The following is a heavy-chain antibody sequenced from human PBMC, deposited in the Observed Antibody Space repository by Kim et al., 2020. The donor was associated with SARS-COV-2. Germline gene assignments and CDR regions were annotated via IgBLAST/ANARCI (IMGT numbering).Heavy chain of an antibody. D-gene: IGHD6-13*01. CDR1: GGSISSYY. CDR3: ARDMFGTSSWYEGNYYYGMDV. J-gene: IGHJ6*02. CDR2: IYYSGST. Sequence: SETLSLTCTVSGGSISSYYWSWIRQPPGKGLEWIGYIYYSGSTNYNPSLKSRVTISVDTSKNQFSLKLSSVTAADTAVYYCARDMFGTSSWYEGNYYYGMDVWGQGTTVTVSS. V-gene: IGHV4-59*01.